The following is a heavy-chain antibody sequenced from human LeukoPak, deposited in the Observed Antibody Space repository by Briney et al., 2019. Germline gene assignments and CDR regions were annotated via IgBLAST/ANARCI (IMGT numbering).Heavy chain of an antibody. CDR2: INPNSGDT. V-gene: IGHV1-2*02. D-gene: IGHD5-18*01. CDR1: GYAFTSYY. CDR3: AREIGPIQLHLWGSAFDS. J-gene: IGHJ4*02. Sequence: ASVMVSCKASGYAFTSYYIQWVRQAPGQGLECMGWINPNSGDTHFARNFQDTVTMTRDTSITTVYMELSSLRSEDTAVYYCAREIGPIQLHLWGSAFDSWGQGTLVTVSS.